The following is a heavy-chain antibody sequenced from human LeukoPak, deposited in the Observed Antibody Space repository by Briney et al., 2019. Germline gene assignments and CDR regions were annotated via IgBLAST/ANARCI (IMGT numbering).Heavy chain of an antibody. CDR3: ARALRYFDWTLGY. CDR2: INPNSGGT. J-gene: IGHJ4*02. D-gene: IGHD3-9*01. Sequence: ASVTVSCKASGYTFTGYYMHWVRQAPGQGLEWMGWINPNSGGTNYAQKFQGRVTITRDTSISTAYMELSRLRSDDTAVYYCARALRYFDWTLGYWGQGTLVTVSS. V-gene: IGHV1-2*02. CDR1: GYTFTGYY.